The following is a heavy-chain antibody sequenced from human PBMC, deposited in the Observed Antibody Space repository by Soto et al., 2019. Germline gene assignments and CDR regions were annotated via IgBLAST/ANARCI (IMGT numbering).Heavy chain of an antibody. CDR3: ARPYQGSFAS. V-gene: IGHV3-48*03. J-gene: IGHJ5*01. Sequence: EVQLVESGGGLVQPGGSLRLSCATSGFTFSSYEMTWVRQAPWKGLEWVSYTTGGGDAIFYADFVEGRFTISRANAENTLYLQMNDLRAEDTALSYCARPYQGSFASWGQGTLVIVSS. CDR1: GFTFSSYE. D-gene: IGHD2-2*01. CDR2: TTGGGDAI.